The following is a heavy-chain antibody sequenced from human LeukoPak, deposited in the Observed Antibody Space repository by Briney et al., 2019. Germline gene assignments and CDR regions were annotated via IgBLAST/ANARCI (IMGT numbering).Heavy chain of an antibody. Sequence: SGTLSLTRAVSGGSISSSNWWSWVRQPPGKGLGWIGEIYHSGSTNYNPSLKSRVTISVDKSKNQFSLKLSSVTAADTAVYYCARVIVMVRGVIQSHYFDYWGQGTLVTVSS. J-gene: IGHJ4*02. CDR1: GGSISSSNW. D-gene: IGHD3-10*01. V-gene: IGHV4-4*02. CDR2: IYHSGST. CDR3: ARVIVMVRGVIQSHYFDY.